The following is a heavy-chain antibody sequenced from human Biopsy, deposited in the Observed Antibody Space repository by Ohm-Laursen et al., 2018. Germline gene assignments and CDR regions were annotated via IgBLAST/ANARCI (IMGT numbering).Heavy chain of an antibody. D-gene: IGHD3-10*01. J-gene: IGHJ6*02. CDR2: IFPIVGTE. Sequence: SSANVSCKASGDTSRNLAINWVRQAPGQGLEWVGRIFPIVGTEDHALKFKDRITINADESTNTAYMELSSLRSEDTAIYYCARGSGSYSRVMDVWGRGTTVIVSS. CDR1: GDTSRNLA. CDR3: ARGSGSYSRVMDV. V-gene: IGHV1-69*11.